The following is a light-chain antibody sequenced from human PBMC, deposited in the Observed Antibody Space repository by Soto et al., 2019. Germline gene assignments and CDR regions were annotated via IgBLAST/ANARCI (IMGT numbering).Light chain of an antibody. CDR1: SGHSNYA. Sequence: QLVLTQSPSASASLGASVKLTCTLSSGHSNYAIAWHQQQSEKGPRYLMKVNSDGSHSKGDGIPDRFSGSSSGAERYFTISRLQSEDEAEYYCQTWGSGIVVFGGGTKLTVL. V-gene: IGLV4-69*01. CDR3: QTWGSGIVV. CDR2: VNSDGSH. J-gene: IGLJ2*01.